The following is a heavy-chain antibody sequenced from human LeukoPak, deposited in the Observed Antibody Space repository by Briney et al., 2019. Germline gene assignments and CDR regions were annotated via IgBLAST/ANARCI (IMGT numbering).Heavy chain of an antibody. CDR2: IYYSGST. CDR1: GGSISSSSYY. D-gene: IGHD6-6*01. V-gene: IGHV4-39*07. J-gene: IGHJ6*03. Sequence: SETLSLTCTVSGGSISSSSYYWGWIRQPPGKGLEWIGSIYYSGSTYYNPSLKSRVTISVDTSKNQFSLKLSSVTAADTAVYYCVKREGGSQHLVYYYYYMDVWGKGTTVTVSS. CDR3: VKREGGSQHLVYYYYYMDV.